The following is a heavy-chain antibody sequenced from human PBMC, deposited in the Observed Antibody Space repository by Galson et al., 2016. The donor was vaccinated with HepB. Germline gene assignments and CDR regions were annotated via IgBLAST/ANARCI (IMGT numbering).Heavy chain of an antibody. J-gene: IGHJ3*02. D-gene: IGHD3-16*01. Sequence: EPLSLTCAVYGGPSGPYYWNWIRQSPGKGLEWIGEINHTGSTNYNPSLTSRVTISADTSKNHFSLKLNSVTAADTAVYYCAVDYDQVAFDMWGQGTKVTVSS. CDR3: AVDYDQVAFDM. CDR2: INHTGST. V-gene: IGHV4-34*01. CDR1: GGPSGPYY.